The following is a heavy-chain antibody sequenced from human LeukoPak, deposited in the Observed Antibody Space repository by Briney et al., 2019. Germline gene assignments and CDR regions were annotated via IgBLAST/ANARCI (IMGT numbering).Heavy chain of an antibody. CDR3: ARGAGYSYGTFDY. D-gene: IGHD5-18*01. Sequence: SETLSLTCAAYGGSFSGYYWSWIRQPPGKGLEWIGEINHSGSPNYNPSLKSRVTISVDTSKNQFSLKLSSVTAADTAVYYCARGAGYSYGTFDYWGQGTLVTVSS. J-gene: IGHJ4*02. CDR2: INHSGSP. CDR1: GGSFSGYY. V-gene: IGHV4-34*01.